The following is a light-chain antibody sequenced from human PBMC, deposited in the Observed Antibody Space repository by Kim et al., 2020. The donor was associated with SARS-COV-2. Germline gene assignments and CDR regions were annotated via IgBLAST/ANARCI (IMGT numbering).Light chain of an antibody. CDR3: QQYYSTLYT. CDR2: WAS. CDR1: QSVLYSSNNKNY. J-gene: IGKJ2*01. V-gene: IGKV4-1*01. Sequence: DIVMTQSPDSLAVSLGERATINCKSSQSVLYSSNNKNYLAWYQQKPGQPPKLLIYWASTRESGVPDRFSGSGSETDFTLTISSLQAEDVAVYYSQQYYSTLYTFGQGTKLDI.